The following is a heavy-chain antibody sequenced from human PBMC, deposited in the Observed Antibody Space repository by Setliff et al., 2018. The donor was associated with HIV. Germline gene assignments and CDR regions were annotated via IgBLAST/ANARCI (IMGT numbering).Heavy chain of an antibody. CDR1: GGSISSGGYY. V-gene: IGHV4-31*03. CDR2: IYYSGST. CDR3: ARDLRSSHGSPNYFDY. J-gene: IGHJ4*02. Sequence: SETLSLTCTVSGGSISSGGYYWSWIRQHPGKGLEWIGYIYYSGSTYYNPSLKSRVTISVDTSKNSLYLEMNSLRAEETAVYYCARDLRSSHGSPNYFDYWGRGALVTVSS. D-gene: IGHD2-15*01.